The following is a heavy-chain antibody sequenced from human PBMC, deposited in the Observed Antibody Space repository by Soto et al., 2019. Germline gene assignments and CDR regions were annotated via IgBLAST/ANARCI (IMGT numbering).Heavy chain of an antibody. CDR2: IYYSGST. J-gene: IGHJ6*01. CDR3: ARVDILPVYGWLDV. CDR1: GDSIRSGNHY. D-gene: IGHD3-9*01. Sequence: PSETLSLTCTVSGDSIRSGNHYWSWIRQPPGKGLEWIGYIYYSGSTYYSPSLKSRVTISVDTSKNQFSLKLNSVTAADAAVYYCARVDILPVYGWLDVWGQGTSVTVSS. V-gene: IGHV4-30-4*01.